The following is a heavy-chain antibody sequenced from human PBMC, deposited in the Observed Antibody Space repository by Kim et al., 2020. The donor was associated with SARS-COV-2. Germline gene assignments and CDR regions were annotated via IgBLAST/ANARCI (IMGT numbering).Heavy chain of an antibody. Sequence: YAASVKGRFVVSRDDSKNTLYLHMDSLRADDTAVYHCARYRTGTTAGFDYWGQGTLVTVSS. D-gene: IGHD1-1*01. CDR3: ARYRTGTTAGFDY. J-gene: IGHJ4*02. V-gene: IGHV3-23*01.